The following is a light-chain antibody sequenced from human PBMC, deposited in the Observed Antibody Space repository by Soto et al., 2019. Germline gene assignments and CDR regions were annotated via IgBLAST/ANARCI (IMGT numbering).Light chain of an antibody. CDR1: SSNVGSYNL. V-gene: IGLV2-23*01. J-gene: IGLJ1*01. Sequence: QSALTQPASVSGAPGQSITISCTGTSSNVGSYNLVSWYQQHPAKATKLMNYDGSKPPSVVSNLSSVSKSGNATFRTIAVLQAEDEAYYYCCSYAGSSTDVFGAGTKVTVL. CDR3: CSYAGSSTDV. CDR2: DGS.